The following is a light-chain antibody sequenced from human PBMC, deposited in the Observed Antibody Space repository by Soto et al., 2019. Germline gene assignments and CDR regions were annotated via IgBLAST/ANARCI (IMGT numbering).Light chain of an antibody. CDR2: EAS. V-gene: IGKV1-5*03. J-gene: IGKJ1*01. CDR1: QSISSW. CDR3: QQYQTYWT. Sequence: IQIAQTPSTLSAPVGDRVTITCRASQSISSWLAWFQQKPGKAPKLLVYEASRLESGVPSRFSGSGSGTEFTLTISSLQPDDFATYYCQQYQTYWTFGQGTKVDIK.